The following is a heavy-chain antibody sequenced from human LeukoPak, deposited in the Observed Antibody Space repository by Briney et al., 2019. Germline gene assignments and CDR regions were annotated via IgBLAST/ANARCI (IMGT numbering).Heavy chain of an antibody. CDR1: GFTFSSYA. CDR3: AKSSSGYSTHYFDY. D-gene: IGHD3-22*01. Sequence: PGGSLRLSCAASGFTFSSYAMHWVRQAPGKGLEWVAVISYDGSNKYYADSVKGRFTISRDNSKNTLYLQMNSLRAEDTAVYYCAKSSSGYSTHYFDYWGQGTLVTVSS. CDR2: ISYDGSNK. J-gene: IGHJ4*02. V-gene: IGHV3-30-3*02.